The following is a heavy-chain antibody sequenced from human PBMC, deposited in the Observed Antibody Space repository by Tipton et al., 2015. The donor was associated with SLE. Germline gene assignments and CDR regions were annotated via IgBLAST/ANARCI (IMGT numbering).Heavy chain of an antibody. Sequence: TLSLTCTVSGGSISRIGYYWSWIRQHPGKGLEWIGYIYHTGSTYYNPSLESRLTISIDTSKNQFSLKLRSLTAADSAMYFCARMDYSQFQLLYFESWGQGILVTVSS. J-gene: IGHJ4*02. CDR2: IYHTGST. V-gene: IGHV4-31*03. D-gene: IGHD4-11*01. CDR1: GGSISRIGYY. CDR3: ARMDYSQFQLLYFES.